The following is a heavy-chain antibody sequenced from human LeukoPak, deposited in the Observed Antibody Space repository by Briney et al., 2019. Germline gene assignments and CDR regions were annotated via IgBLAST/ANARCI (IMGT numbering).Heavy chain of an antibody. D-gene: IGHD6-19*01. CDR2: ISYDGSSK. J-gene: IGHJ5*02. Sequence: GGSLRLSCAASGFTFSSYAMHWVRQAPGKGLEWVAVISYDGSSKYYADSVKGRFTISRDNSKNTLYLQMNSLRAEDTAVYYCARPYSSGWEDNWFDPWGQGTLVTVSS. CDR1: GFTFSSYA. CDR3: ARPYSSGWEDNWFDP. V-gene: IGHV3-30*04.